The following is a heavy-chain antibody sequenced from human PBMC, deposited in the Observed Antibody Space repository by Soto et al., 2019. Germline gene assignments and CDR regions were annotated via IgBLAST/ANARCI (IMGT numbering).Heavy chain of an antibody. D-gene: IGHD3-10*01. J-gene: IGHJ3*02. CDR3: GSGITMVSAFDI. CDR1: GGTFSSYA. Sequence: GSSVKVSCKASGGTFSSYAISWVRQAPGQGLEWMGGIIPIFGTANYAQKFQGRVTITADESTSTAYMELSSLRSEDTDVYYCGSGITMVSAFDIWGQGTMVTVSS. CDR2: IIPIFGTA. V-gene: IGHV1-69*13.